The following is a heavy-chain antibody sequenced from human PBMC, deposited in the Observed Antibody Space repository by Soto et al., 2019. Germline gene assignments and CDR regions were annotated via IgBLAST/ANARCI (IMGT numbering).Heavy chain of an antibody. CDR1: GGSFTGYY. V-gene: IGHV4-34*01. D-gene: IGHD3-3*01. J-gene: IGHJ4*02. Sequence: QVQLQQRGAGLLKPSETLSLTCAVNGGSFTGYYWSWVRQPPGKGLEWIGEVKDGGVNNYSPSLRSRVTISGXSPKKQSALKVTSVTAAATAVYYCTRGQERGVASHWDQGTLVTASS. CDR2: VKDGGVN. CDR3: TRGQERGVASH.